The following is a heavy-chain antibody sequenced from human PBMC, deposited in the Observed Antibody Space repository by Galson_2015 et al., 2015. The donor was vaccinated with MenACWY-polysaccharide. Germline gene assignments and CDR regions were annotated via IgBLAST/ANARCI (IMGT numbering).Heavy chain of an antibody. D-gene: IGHD1/OR15-1a*01. J-gene: IGHJ5*02. CDR3: ARGMGRVDEGNSGVEP. Sequence: SVKLSCKAAGFPFTSSEISWVRQAAGQGLEWMGWMNPNSGNAGYAQKYQGRVTMTRNTSISTVYMEQSSLKSEDTAVYYCARGMGRVDEGNSGVEPGGQGTLVTVSS. CDR2: MNPNSGNA. V-gene: IGHV1-8*02. CDR1: GFPFTSSE.